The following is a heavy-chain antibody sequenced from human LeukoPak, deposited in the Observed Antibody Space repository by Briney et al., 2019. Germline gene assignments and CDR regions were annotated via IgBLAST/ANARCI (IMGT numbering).Heavy chain of an antibody. V-gene: IGHV3-23*01. Sequence: GGSLRLSCAASGFTFSSSWMTWVRQAPGKGLEWVSAISGSGGSTYYADSVKGRFTISRDNSKNTLYLQMNSLRAEDTAVYYCAKEARLSYYYMDVWGKGTTVTISS. D-gene: IGHD6-6*01. CDR3: AKEARLSYYYMDV. CDR1: GFTFSSSW. CDR2: ISGSGGST. J-gene: IGHJ6*03.